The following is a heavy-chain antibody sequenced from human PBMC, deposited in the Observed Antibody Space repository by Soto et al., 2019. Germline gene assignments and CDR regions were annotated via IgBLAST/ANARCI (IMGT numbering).Heavy chain of an antibody. Sequence: SVKVSCKASGGTFSSYAISWVRQAPGQGLEWMGGIIPIFGTANYAQKFQGRVTITADESTSTAYMELSSLRSEDTAVYYCARDYYDSSALRWFDPWGQETLVTVSS. CDR2: IIPIFGTA. V-gene: IGHV1-69*13. J-gene: IGHJ5*02. CDR3: ARDYYDSSALRWFDP. D-gene: IGHD3-22*01. CDR1: GGTFSSYA.